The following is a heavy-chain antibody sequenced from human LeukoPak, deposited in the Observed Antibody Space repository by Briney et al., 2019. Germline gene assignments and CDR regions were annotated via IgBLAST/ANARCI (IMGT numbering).Heavy chain of an antibody. CDR2: IYYSGGT. CDR3: AGRPCSGGSCYPWFDP. Sequence: SETLSLTCTVSGGSVSRGDYYWSWIRQPPGKGLKWIGYIYYSGGTFFNPSLKSRVTISVDTSKNQFSLKLSSVTAADTAVYYCAGRPCSGGSCYPWFDPWGHGTLVTVSS. J-gene: IGHJ5*02. CDR1: GGSVSRGDYY. V-gene: IGHV4-30-4*08. D-gene: IGHD2-15*01.